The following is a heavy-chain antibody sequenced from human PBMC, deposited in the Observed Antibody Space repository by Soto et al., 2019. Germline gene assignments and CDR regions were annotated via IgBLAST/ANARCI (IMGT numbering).Heavy chain of an antibody. CDR3: AKDNRDIVVVVAATPGLVFDY. CDR2: ISGSGGST. J-gene: IGHJ4*02. CDR1: GFTFRSYA. D-gene: IGHD2-15*01. Sequence: EVQLLESGGGLVQPGGSLRLSCAASGFTFRSYAMSWVRQAPGKGLEWVSAISGSGGSTYYADSVKGRFTISRDNSKNTLYLQMNSLRAEDTAVYYCAKDNRDIVVVVAATPGLVFDYWGQGTLVTVSS. V-gene: IGHV3-23*01.